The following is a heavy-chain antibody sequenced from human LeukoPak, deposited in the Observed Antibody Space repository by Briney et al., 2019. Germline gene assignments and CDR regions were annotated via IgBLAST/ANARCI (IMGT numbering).Heavy chain of an antibody. D-gene: IGHD1-26*01. V-gene: IGHV3-48*03. J-gene: IGHJ4*02. CDR3: ARDMRITGADDY. CDR2: IDGSGSTI. Sequence: GGSLRLSCEASGFIFSDHPMTWVRQAPGKGLEWVSYIDGSGSTIYYAESVNGRFTISRDNAKKSLFLQMNSLRVEDTAVYYCARDMRITGADDYWGQGTLVTVSS. CDR1: GFIFSDHP.